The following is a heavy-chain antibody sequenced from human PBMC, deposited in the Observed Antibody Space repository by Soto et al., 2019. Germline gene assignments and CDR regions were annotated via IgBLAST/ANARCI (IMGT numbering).Heavy chain of an antibody. Sequence: QVQLQESGPGLVKPSQTLSLTCTVSGGSISSGDYYWSWIRQPPGKGLEWIGYIYYSGSTYYNPSLQRRVTISVDTSTNQFSLKLSSVTAADPAVYYCARECRVVAAGNIWGQGTMVTVSS. CDR1: GGSISSGDYY. CDR2: IYYSGST. J-gene: IGHJ3*02. D-gene: IGHD2-15*01. CDR3: ARECRVVAAGNI. V-gene: IGHV4-30-4*01.